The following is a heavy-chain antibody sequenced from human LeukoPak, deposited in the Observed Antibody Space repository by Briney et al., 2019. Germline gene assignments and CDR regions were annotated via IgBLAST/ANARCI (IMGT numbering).Heavy chain of an antibody. J-gene: IGHJ4*01. Sequence: SETLSLTCTVSGVSIRNHYWSWIRQSPGVRPEWIGYIFNSASTSTNPSPNGRATSSMDTSNERFSLELRSATAADTAVYYCARHDMSAGGSHFDYWGLGILVIVSS. CDR3: ARHDMSAGGSHFDY. D-gene: IGHD2-15*01. V-gene: IGHV4-59*08. CDR2: IFNSAST. CDR1: GVSIRNHY.